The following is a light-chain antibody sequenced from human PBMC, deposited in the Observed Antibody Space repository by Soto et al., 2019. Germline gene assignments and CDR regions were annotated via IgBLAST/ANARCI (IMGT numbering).Light chain of an antibody. CDR2: DVS. CDR3: SSYTRSSTQV. Sequence: QSALTQPASVSGSPGQSITISCTGTSCDVGGYNYVSWYQQHPGKAPKLMIYDVSNRPSGVSNRFSGSKSGNTASLTISGLQAEDEADYYCSSYTRSSTQVFGGGTKLTVL. CDR1: SCDVGGYNY. V-gene: IGLV2-14*01. J-gene: IGLJ2*01.